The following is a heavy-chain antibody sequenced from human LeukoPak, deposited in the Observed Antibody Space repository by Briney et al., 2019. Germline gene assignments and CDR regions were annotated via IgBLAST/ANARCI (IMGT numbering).Heavy chain of an antibody. J-gene: IGHJ4*02. V-gene: IGHV3-23*01. CDR3: AKDRDIVVVPAGSRQGLDY. D-gene: IGHD2-2*01. CDR2: ISGSGGST. Sequence: PGGSLRLSCAASGFTFSSYAMSWVRQAPGKGLEWVSAISGSGGSTYYADSVKGRFTISRDNSKNTLHLQMNSLRAEDTAVYYCAKDRDIVVVPAGSRQGLDYWGQGTRVTVSS. CDR1: GFTFSSYA.